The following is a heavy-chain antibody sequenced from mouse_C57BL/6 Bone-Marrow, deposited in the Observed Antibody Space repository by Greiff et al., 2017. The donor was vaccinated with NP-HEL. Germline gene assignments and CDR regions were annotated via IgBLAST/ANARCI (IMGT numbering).Heavy chain of an antibody. CDR2: IYPGSGST. CDR3: ARSADGDFHFDY. J-gene: IGHJ2*01. D-gene: IGHD2-13*01. CDR1: GYTFTSYW. Sequence: QVQLQQPGAELVKPGASVKMSCKASGYTFTSYWITWVKQRPGQGLEWIGDIYPGSGSTNYNEKFKSKATLTVDKSSSTAYMQLRSLTSEDSAVYYCARSADGDFHFDYWGKGATLTFSS. V-gene: IGHV1-55*01.